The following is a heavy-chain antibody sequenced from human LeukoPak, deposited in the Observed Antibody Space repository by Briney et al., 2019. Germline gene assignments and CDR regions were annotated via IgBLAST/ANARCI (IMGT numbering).Heavy chain of an antibody. CDR3: ARESGDHFCDY. CDR1: GFTFSSSV. J-gene: IGHJ4*02. D-gene: IGHD2-21*01. CDR2: IWSDGSNK. Sequence: PGRSLRLSCAASGFTFSSSVMHWVRHAPGKGLEWVAAIWSDGSNKYYADSVKGRFTISRDNSKNTLYLQMNSLRAEDTAVYYCARESGDHFCDYWGQGTLLTVSS. V-gene: IGHV3-33*01.